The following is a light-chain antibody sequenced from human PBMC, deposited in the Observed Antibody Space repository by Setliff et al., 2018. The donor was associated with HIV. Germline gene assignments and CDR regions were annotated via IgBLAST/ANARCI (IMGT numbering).Light chain of an antibody. V-gene: IGLV2-14*03. Sequence: QSALTQPASVSGSPGQSLTISCTGTSRDVGDYNYVSWYQHHPGKAPKLMIYDVSKRPSGVSNRFSGSKSGDTASLTISGLQADDDADYYCTSYTTSSTNVIFGGGTKVTV. CDR1: SRDVGDYNY. CDR3: TSYTTSSTNVI. J-gene: IGLJ2*01. CDR2: DVS.